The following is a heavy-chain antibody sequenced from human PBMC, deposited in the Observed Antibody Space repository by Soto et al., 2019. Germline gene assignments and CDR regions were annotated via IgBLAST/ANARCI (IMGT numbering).Heavy chain of an antibody. CDR3: ARTHSSGWYAVNWVDP. Sequence: PGAPLSLPCSASAFDFTTYCMNWVSLAQGKGLEWVANINQDGSQKYYVDSVKGRFTISRDNAKNSLYLQMNSLRAEDTAVYYWARTHSSGWYAVNWVDPWGQGTLVTFS. V-gene: IGHV3-7*01. CDR1: AFDFTTYC. J-gene: IGHJ5*02. D-gene: IGHD6-19*01. CDR2: INQDGSQK.